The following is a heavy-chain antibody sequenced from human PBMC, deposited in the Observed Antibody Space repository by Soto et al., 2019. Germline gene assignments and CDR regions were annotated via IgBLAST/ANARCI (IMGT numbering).Heavy chain of an antibody. Sequence: QLQLQESGPGLMKPSETLSLTCTVSGGSIRDDRYYWGWIRQPPGKGLEWIGSIYYSGTSSYNPSLKSRVTMSVDTSKKQLSLRLSSVTAADTAVYYCARLHCDSPNCVPLDPWGQGTLVIVSS. V-gene: IGHV4-39*01. CDR3: ARLHCDSPNCVPLDP. J-gene: IGHJ5*02. CDR2: IYYSGTS. D-gene: IGHD2-2*01. CDR1: GGSIRDDRYY.